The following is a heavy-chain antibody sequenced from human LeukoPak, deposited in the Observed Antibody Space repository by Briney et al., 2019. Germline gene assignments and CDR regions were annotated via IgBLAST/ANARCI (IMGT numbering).Heavy chain of an antibody. J-gene: IGHJ4*02. V-gene: IGHV4-34*09. CDR3: ARDSGEEIL. CDR1: GGSFSGCY. D-gene: IGHD1-26*01. Sequence: SETLSLTCAVYGGSFSGCYWSWIRQPPGKGLEWIGYIYYSGSTYYNPSLKSRVTISVDTSKNQFSLKLSSVTAADTAVYYCARDSGEEILWGQGTLVTVSS. CDR2: IYYSGST.